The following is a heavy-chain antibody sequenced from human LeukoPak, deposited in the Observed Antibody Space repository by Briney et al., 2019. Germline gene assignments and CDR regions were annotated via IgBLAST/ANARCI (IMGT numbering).Heavy chain of an antibody. Sequence: SETLSLTCTVSGGSISSGDYYWSWIRQPPGKGLEWIGYIYYSGSTYYNPSLKSRVTMSVDTSKNQFSLKLSSVTAADTAVYYCARDGYSGSTYYYYGMDVWGQGTTVTVSS. CDR3: ARDGYSGSTYYYYGMDV. D-gene: IGHD1-26*01. J-gene: IGHJ6*02. CDR1: GGSISSGDYY. V-gene: IGHV4-30-4*01. CDR2: IYYSGST.